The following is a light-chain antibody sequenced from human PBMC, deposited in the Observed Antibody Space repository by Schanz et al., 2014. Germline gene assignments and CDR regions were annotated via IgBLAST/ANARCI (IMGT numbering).Light chain of an antibody. CDR1: QSVSTN. CDR3: QQYGSSAST. Sequence: EIVLTQSPATLSLSPGESATLSCRASQSVSTNLAWYQQKPGQAPRLLIYGASSRATGIPDRFSGSGSGTDFTLTISRLEPEDFAVYYCQQYGSSASTFGQGTKVEIE. J-gene: IGKJ2*01. V-gene: IGKV3-20*01. CDR2: GAS.